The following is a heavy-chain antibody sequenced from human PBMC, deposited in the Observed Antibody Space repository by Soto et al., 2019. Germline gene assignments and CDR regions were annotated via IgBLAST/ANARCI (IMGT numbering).Heavy chain of an antibody. CDR2: ISGSGGST. J-gene: IGHJ6*02. Sequence: EVQLLESGGGLVQPGGSLRLSCAASGFTFSSYAMSWVSQAPGKGLEWVSAISGSGGSTYYAYAVKGRFTISRANSKNTLYLQMNSLRAEDTAVYYCAKAPTNYGDYVYYYYGMDVWGQGTTVTVSS. D-gene: IGHD4-17*01. CDR1: GFTFSSYA. V-gene: IGHV3-23*01. CDR3: AKAPTNYGDYVYYYYGMDV.